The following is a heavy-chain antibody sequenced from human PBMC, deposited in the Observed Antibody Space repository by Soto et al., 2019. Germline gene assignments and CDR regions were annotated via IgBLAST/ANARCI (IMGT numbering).Heavy chain of an antibody. CDR1: GFTFSSYW. Sequence: LRLSCAASGFTFSSYWMHWVRQAPGKGLVWVSRINIDGSSTSYADSVKGRFTISRDNSKNTVFLQMSSLSAEDTAVYYCVRGNGYTYGPFDDWGQGTLVTVSS. D-gene: IGHD5-18*01. J-gene: IGHJ4*02. CDR3: VRGNGYTYGPFDD. V-gene: IGHV3-74*01. CDR2: INIDGSST.